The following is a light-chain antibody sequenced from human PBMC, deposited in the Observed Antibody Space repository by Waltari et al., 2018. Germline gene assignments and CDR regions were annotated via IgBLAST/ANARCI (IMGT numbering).Light chain of an antibody. CDR1: SSDIGGYNY. J-gene: IGLJ2*01. CDR3: SSYTNTFVV. CDR2: EVN. Sequence: QSALAQPASVSGSPGQSIAISSTGTSSDIGGYNYVSWYQQYPDKAPKLLIYEVNNRPPGVSTRFSGSKSGNSASLTISEIQAEDEADYYCSSYTNTFVVFGGGTKLTVL. V-gene: IGLV2-14*03.